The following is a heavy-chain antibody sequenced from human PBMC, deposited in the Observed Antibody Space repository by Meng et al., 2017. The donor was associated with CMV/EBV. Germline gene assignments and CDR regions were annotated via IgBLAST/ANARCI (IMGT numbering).Heavy chain of an antibody. Sequence: GSLKISCVVSGLTVSSTYMSWVRQAPGKGLEWVSVIYSGGTSYHADSVKGRFTISRDNSKNTVFLQMNSLRAEDTAVYYCATGLGEDGDYTGDFWGQGTLVTVSS. CDR1: GLTVSSTY. V-gene: IGHV3-53*01. CDR3: ATGLGEDGDYTGDF. J-gene: IGHJ4*02. D-gene: IGHD4-17*01. CDR2: IYSGGTS.